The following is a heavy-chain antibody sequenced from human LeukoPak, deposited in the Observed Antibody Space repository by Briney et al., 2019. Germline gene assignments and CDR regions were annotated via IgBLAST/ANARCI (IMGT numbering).Heavy chain of an antibody. D-gene: IGHD1-14*01. J-gene: IGHJ4*02. V-gene: IGHV3-53*01. CDR1: GFTFSGFA. Sequence: GTSLRLSCAGSGFTFSGFAMHWVRQAPGKGLEWVSLIYSGGAIRYADSVKGRFTISRDSSKNTLFLQMNDLTVEDTARYYCARRPGNWGQGILVTVSS. CDR3: ARRPGN. CDR2: IYSGGAI.